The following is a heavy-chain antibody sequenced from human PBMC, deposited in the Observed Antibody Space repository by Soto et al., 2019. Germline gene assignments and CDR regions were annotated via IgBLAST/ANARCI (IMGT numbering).Heavy chain of an antibody. J-gene: IGHJ6*03. CDR3: TRALRYFDWPDHPLRYYYMDV. D-gene: IGHD3-9*01. CDR2: IRSKANSYAT. Sequence: GGSLRLSCAASGFTFSGSAMHWVRQASGKGLEWVGRIRSKANSYATAYAASVKGRFTISRDDSKNTAYLQMNSLKTEDTAVYYCTRALRYFDWPDHPLRYYYMDVWGKGTTVTVSS. CDR1: GFTFSGSA. V-gene: IGHV3-73*01.